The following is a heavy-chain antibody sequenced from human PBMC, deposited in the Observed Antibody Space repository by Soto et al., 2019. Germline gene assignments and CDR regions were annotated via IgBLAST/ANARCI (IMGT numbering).Heavy chain of an antibody. CDR1: GFTFSSYG. Sequence: GGSLRLSCAASGFTFSSYGMHWVRQAPGKGLEWVAVISYDGSNKYYADSVKGRSTISRDNSKNTLYLQMNSLRAEDTAVYYCAKEPYFSGGSCERYHHYYTDVCCKGTTVTLSS. V-gene: IGHV3-30*18. D-gene: IGHD2-15*01. CDR2: ISYDGSNK. CDR3: AKEPYFSGGSCERYHHYYTDV. J-gene: IGHJ6*03.